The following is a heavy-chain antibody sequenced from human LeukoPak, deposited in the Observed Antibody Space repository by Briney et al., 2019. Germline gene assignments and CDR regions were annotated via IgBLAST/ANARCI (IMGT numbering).Heavy chain of an antibody. V-gene: IGHV3-30*02. Sequence: GGSLRLSCAASGFTFSSYGMHWVRQAPGKGLEWVAFIRYDGSNKYYADSVKGRFTISRDNSKNTLYLQMNSLRAEDTAVYYCANLDGTPGYSSSWYHPEVQYYYYYYMDVWGKGTTVTVSS. CDR2: IRYDGSNK. J-gene: IGHJ6*03. D-gene: IGHD6-13*01. CDR3: ANLDGTPGYSSSWYHPEVQYYYYYYMDV. CDR1: GFTFSSYG.